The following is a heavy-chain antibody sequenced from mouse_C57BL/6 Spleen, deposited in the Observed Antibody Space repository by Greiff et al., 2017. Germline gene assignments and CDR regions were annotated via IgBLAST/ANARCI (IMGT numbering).Heavy chain of an antibody. V-gene: IGHV1-15*01. Sequence: VKVVESGADLVRPGASVTLSCKASGYTFTDYEMHWVKQTPVHGLEWIGAIDPETGGTAYNQKFKGKAILTADKSSSTAYMELRSLTSEDSAVYYCTGYYGSSDWYFDVWGTGTTVTVSS. CDR2: IDPETGGT. J-gene: IGHJ1*03. CDR3: TGYYGSSDWYFDV. D-gene: IGHD1-1*01. CDR1: GYTFTDYE.